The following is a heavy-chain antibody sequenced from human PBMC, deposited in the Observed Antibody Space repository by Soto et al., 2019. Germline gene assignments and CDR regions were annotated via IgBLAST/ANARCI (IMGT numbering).Heavy chain of an antibody. Sequence: QLQLQESGPGLVKPSEILSLTCTVSGDSISSGGYYWGWIRQPPGKGLEWIGSIYFNGNTYYNPSLKSRVTISRDTSTNQFSLRLISVTAADTAVYYCVSRLGYGYAMDVWGQGTTVTVSS. CDR3: VSRLGYGYAMDV. D-gene: IGHD5-12*01. V-gene: IGHV4-39*01. J-gene: IGHJ6*02. CDR1: GDSISSGGYY. CDR2: IYFNGNT.